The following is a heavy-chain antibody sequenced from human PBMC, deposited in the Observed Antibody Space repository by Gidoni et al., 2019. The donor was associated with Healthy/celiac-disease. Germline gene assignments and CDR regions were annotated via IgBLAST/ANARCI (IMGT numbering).Heavy chain of an antibody. J-gene: IGHJ6*02. V-gene: IGHV3-30*18. CDR1: GFTFSSYG. CDR2: ISYDGSNK. CDR3: AKDLSIAADSLDYGMDV. Sequence: QVQLVESGGGVVQPGMSLRRSCAASGFTFSSYGMHWVRQAPGKGLEWVAVISYDGSNKYYADSVKGRFTISRYNSKNTLYLQMNSLRAEDTAVYYCAKDLSIAADSLDYGMDVWGQGTTVTVSS. D-gene: IGHD6-13*01.